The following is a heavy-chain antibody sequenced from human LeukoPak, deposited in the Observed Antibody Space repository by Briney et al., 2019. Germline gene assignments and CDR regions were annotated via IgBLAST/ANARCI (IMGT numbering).Heavy chain of an antibody. CDR3: ARDDLAYCGGDCYPYFDP. CDR2: IGTAGDT. J-gene: IGHJ5*02. V-gene: IGHV3-13*01. CDR1: GFTFSSYD. D-gene: IGHD2-21*02. Sequence: GGSLRLSCAASGFTFSSYDMHWVRQATGKGLEWVSAIGTAGDTYYPGSVKGRFTISRENAKNSLYLQMNSLRAGDTAVYYCARDDLAYCGGDCYPYFDPWGQGTLVTVSS.